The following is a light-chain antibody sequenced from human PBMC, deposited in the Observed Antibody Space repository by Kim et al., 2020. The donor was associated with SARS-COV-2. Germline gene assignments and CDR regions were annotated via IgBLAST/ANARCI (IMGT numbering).Light chain of an antibody. CDR1: QRPLHSNGYSY. CDR2: LGS. CDR3: MQALQTPRT. J-gene: IGKJ2*01. V-gene: IGKV2-28*01. Sequence: DIVMTQSPLSLPVTPGEPASISCRSSQRPLHSNGYSYLDWYLQKPGQSPQLLIYLGSNRASGVPDRFSGSGSGTDFTLKISRVEAEDFGVYYCMQALQTPRTFGQGTKLEI.